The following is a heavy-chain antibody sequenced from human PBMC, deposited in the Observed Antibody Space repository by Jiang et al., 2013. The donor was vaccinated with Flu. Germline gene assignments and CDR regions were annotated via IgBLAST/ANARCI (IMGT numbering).Heavy chain of an antibody. Sequence: VQLVESGGALVQPGGSLRLSCAASGFTFSDRYLDWVRQAPGKGLQWVARARNRANGGTTEYAASVKGRFTISRDDSKNSVYLQMNSLQVDDTAVYYCVRVHLSGRYFDFWGQGTLVTVSS. CDR3: VRVHLSGRYFDF. D-gene: IGHD3-9*01. CDR1: GFTFSDRY. V-gene: IGHV3-72*01. CDR2: ARNRANGGTT. J-gene: IGHJ4*02.